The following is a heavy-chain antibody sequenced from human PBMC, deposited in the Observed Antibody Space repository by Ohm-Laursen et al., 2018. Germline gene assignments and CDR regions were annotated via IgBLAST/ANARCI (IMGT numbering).Heavy chain of an antibody. J-gene: IGHJ4*02. CDR1: GFTFSSYA. Sequence: SLRLSCTASGFTFSSYAMSWVRQAPGKGLEWVSAISGSGGSTYYADSVKGRFTISRDNSKNTLYLQVNSLRAEDTAVYYCAKRNDFWSGYYDRRVYWGQGTLVTVSS. CDR2: ISGSGGST. CDR3: AKRNDFWSGYYDRRVY. V-gene: IGHV3-23*01. D-gene: IGHD3-3*01.